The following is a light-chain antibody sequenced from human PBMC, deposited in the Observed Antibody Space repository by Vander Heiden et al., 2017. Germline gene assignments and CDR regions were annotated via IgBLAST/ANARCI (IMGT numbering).Light chain of an antibody. V-gene: IGKV3-20*01. J-gene: IGKJ1*01. CDR1: QSVSSSY. Sequence: EIVLTQSPGHLSLSPGERATLSCRASQSVSSSYLAWYQQKPGQAPRLLIYGASSRATGIPDRFSGSGSGTDFTLTISRLEPEDFAVYYCQQYGSSPWTFGQGTKVEIK. CDR2: GAS. CDR3: QQYGSSPWT.